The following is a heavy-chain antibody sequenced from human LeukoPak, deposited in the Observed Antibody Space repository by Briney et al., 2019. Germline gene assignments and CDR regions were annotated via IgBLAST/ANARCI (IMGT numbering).Heavy chain of an antibody. Sequence: SETLSLTCAVSGGSISDYNYYWVWIRQPPGKGLEWIGSIHYSGTTDYNPSLKSRITLSVDTSKNQVSLKLTSVTAADTAVCHCARWQSGTMFSYWGQGTLVTVSS. J-gene: IGHJ4*02. V-gene: IGHV4-39*01. CDR2: IHYSGTT. CDR3: ARWQSGTMFSY. CDR1: GGSISDYNYY. D-gene: IGHD1-26*01.